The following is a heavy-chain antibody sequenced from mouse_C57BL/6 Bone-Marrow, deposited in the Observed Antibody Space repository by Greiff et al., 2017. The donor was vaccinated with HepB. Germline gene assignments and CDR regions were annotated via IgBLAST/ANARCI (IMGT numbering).Heavy chain of an antibody. J-gene: IGHJ4*01. Sequence: VQLQQSGAELMKPGASVKLSCKATGYTFTGYWIEWVKQRPGHGLEWIGEILPGSGSTNYNEKFKGKATFTADTSSNTAYMQLSSLTTEDSAIYYCARWGYYGSSPYYYAMDYWGQGTSVTVSS. CDR3: ARWGYYGSSPYYYAMDY. CDR2: ILPGSGST. CDR1: GYTFTGYW. V-gene: IGHV1-9*01. D-gene: IGHD1-1*01.